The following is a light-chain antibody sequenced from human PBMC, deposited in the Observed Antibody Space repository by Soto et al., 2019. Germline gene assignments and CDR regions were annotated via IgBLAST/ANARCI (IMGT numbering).Light chain of an antibody. CDR3: QQYSKWPIT. J-gene: IGKJ5*01. V-gene: IGKV3-15*01. CDR1: QNIHTN. Sequence: EIVMTQSPATLSVSPGERATLSCRAGQNIHTNLAWYQQKPGQAPRLLFYGISTRATGIPARFSGSGSGTEFSLTISSLQSEDFAVYYCQQYSKWPITFGQGTRLEIK. CDR2: GIS.